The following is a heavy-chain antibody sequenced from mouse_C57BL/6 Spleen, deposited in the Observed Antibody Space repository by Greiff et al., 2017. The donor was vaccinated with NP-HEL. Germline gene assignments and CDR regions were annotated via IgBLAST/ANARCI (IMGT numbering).Heavy chain of an antibody. D-gene: IGHD1-1*01. Sequence: EVQVVESGGGLVKPGGSLKLSCAASGFTFSDYGMHWVRQAPEKGLEWVAYISSGSSTIYYADTVKGRFTISRDNAKNTLFLQMTSLRSEDTAMYYCARLYGRGYFDVWGTGTTVTVSS. CDR3: ARLYGRGYFDV. J-gene: IGHJ1*03. CDR1: GFTFSDYG. CDR2: ISSGSSTI. V-gene: IGHV5-17*01.